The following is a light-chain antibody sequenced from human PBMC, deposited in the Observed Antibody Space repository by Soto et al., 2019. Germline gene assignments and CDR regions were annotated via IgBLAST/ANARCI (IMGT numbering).Light chain of an antibody. Sequence: QPVLAQPPSASGTPGQRVTISCSGSSSNIGSNYVYWYQQLPGTAPKLLIHRNNQRPSGVPDRFSGSKSGTSVSLAISGLRSEDEADYYCAAWDDSLSGVVFGGGTKVTVL. V-gene: IGLV1-47*01. CDR1: SSNIGSNY. CDR2: RNN. CDR3: AAWDDSLSGVV. J-gene: IGLJ2*01.